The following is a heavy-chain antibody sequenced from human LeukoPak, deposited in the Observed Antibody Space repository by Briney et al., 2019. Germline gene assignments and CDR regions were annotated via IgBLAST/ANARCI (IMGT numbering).Heavy chain of an antibody. D-gene: IGHD6-13*01. J-gene: IGHJ3*01. CDR3: VRARGCSNCVLTDGFDS. V-gene: IGHV1-18*01. CDR1: GRLFTSYG. CDR2: INNFDGDT. Sequence: GASVKVSCKASGRLFTSYGIAWVRQAPGEGLEWVGWINNFDGDTKVAENLQGRVTLTTDSSTSTAYMVLTNLKFDDTAVYYCVRARGCSNCVLTDGFDSWGQGTKVTVSS.